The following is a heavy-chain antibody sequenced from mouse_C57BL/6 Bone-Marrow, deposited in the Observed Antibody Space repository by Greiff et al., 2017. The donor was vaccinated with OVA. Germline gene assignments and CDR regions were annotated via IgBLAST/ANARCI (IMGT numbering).Heavy chain of an antibody. V-gene: IGHV3-6*01. CDR2: ISYDGSN. D-gene: IGHD2-4*01. J-gene: IGHJ3*01. CDR1: GYSITSGYY. Sequence: EVKLMESGPGLVKPSQSLSLTCSVTGYSITSGYYWNWIRQFPGNKLEWMGYISYDGSNKYNPSLKNRISITRDTSKNQFFLKLNSVTTEYTATYYCARSFYYDYPFAYWGQGTLVTVSA. CDR3: ARSFYYDYPFAY.